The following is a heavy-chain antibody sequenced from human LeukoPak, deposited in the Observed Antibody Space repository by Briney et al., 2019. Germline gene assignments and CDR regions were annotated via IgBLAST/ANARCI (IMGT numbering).Heavy chain of an antibody. J-gene: IGHJ5*02. CDR1: GGSFSGYY. CDR3: ARGEAGFWSGFTAYNWFDP. CDR2: IKHSGST. Sequence: PSETLSLTCAVYGGSFSGYYWSWIRQPPGKRLEWIGEIKHSGSTNYNPSLKSRVTISVDTSKNQFSRKLSSVTAADTAVYYCARGEAGFWSGFTAYNWFDPWGQGTLVTVSS. D-gene: IGHD3-3*01. V-gene: IGHV4-34*01.